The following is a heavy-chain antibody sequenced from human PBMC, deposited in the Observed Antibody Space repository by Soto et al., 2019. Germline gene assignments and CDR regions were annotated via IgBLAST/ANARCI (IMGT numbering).Heavy chain of an antibody. D-gene: IGHD3-10*01. CDR3: ARAGRDYYYGMDV. CDR2: IYYSGST. J-gene: IGHJ6*02. CDR1: GGSISSGGYY. V-gene: IGHV4-31*03. Sequence: SETLSLTCTVSGGSISSGGYYWSWIRQHPGKGLEWIGYIYYSGSTYYNPSLKSRVTISVDTSKNQFSLKLSSVTAADTAVYYCARAGRDYYYGMDVWGQGTTVTVSS.